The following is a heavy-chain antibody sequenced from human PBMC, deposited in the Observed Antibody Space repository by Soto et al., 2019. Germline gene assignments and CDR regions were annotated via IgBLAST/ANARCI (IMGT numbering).Heavy chain of an antibody. CDR1: GGTFSSYG. D-gene: IGHD3-10*01. CDR2: IIPIFGPA. CDR3: ARGDRGVTYAFDY. V-gene: IGHV1-69*13. Sequence: SVKVSCKASGGTFSSYGTSWVRQAPGQGLEWMGGIIPIFGPANYAQKFQGRVTITADESTSTVYMYLSSLRSEDTAVYYCARGDRGVTYAFDYWGQGTLVTVSS. J-gene: IGHJ4*02.